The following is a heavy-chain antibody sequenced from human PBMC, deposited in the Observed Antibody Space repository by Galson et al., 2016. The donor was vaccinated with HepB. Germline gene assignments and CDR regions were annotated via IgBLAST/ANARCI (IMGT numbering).Heavy chain of an antibody. V-gene: IGHV4-39*01. D-gene: IGHD5-12*01. CDR3: ARHFVDIVATLTRQSYGDYSDC. CDR1: GGSISRSSYY. Sequence: SETLSLTCTVSGGSISRSSYYWGWIRQPPGKGLEWIGSIYYSGSPYYNPSLKSRVTMLVDTSKNQFSLRLSSVTATDTAVYYCARHFVDIVATLTRQSYGDYSDCWGQGTLVTVSS. CDR2: IYYSGSP. J-gene: IGHJ4*02.